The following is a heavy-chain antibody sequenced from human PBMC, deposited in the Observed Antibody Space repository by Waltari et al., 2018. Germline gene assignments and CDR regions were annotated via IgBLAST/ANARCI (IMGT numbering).Heavy chain of an antibody. CDR1: GGSISSGSYY. J-gene: IGHJ2*01. CDR3: ARAYDFWSGYYSWYFDL. Sequence: QVQLQESGPGLVKPSQTLSLTCTVSGGSISSGSYYWSWIRQPAGKGLEWIGYIYTSGSTNYNPSLKSRVTISVDTSKNQFSLKLSSVTAADTAVYYCARAYDFWSGYYSWYFDLWGRGTLVTVSS. V-gene: IGHV4-61*09. CDR2: IYTSGST. D-gene: IGHD3-3*01.